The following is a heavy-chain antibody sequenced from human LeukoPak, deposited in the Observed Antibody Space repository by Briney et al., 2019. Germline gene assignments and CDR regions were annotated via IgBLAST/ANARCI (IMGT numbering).Heavy chain of an antibody. CDR3: AGDRYYYDSSGYFLGDYFDY. CDR1: GGTFSSYA. V-gene: IGHV1-69*04. Sequence: SVKVSCKASGGTFSSYAISWVRQAPGQGLEWMGGIIPILGIANYAQKFQGRVTITADKSTSTAYMELSSLRSEDTAVYYCAGDRYYYDSSGYFLGDYFDYWGQGTLVTVSS. J-gene: IGHJ4*02. D-gene: IGHD3-22*01. CDR2: IIPILGIA.